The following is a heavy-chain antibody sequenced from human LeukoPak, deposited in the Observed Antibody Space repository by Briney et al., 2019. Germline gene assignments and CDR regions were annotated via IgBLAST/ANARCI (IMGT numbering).Heavy chain of an antibody. CDR3: AKDPRSYYDSSGYFLSNAEYFQH. CDR1: GFTFSSYA. Sequence: GGSLRLSCAASGFTFSSYAMSWVRQAPGKGLEWVSAISGSGGSTYYADSVKGRFTISRDNSKNTLYLQMNSLRAEDTAVYYCAKDPRSYYDSSGYFLSNAEYFQHWGQGTLVTVSS. D-gene: IGHD3-22*01. J-gene: IGHJ1*01. V-gene: IGHV3-23*01. CDR2: ISGSGGST.